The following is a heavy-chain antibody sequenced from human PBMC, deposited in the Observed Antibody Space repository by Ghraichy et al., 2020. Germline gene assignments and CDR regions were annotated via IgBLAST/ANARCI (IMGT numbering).Heavy chain of an antibody. CDR3: ARRRETYYYGSGSDY. V-gene: IGHV3-7*03. CDR1: GFTFSRYW. J-gene: IGHJ4*02. CDR2: IKQDESEK. D-gene: IGHD3-10*01. Sequence: LSLTCGASGFTFSRYWMSWVRQAPGQGLEWVANIKQDESEKYYVDSVKGRFTISRDNAKNSLYLQMNSLRAEDTAVYYCARRRETYYYGSGSDYWGQGTLVTVSS.